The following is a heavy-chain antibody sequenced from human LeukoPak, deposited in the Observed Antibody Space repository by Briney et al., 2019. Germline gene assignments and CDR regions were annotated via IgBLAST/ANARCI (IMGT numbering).Heavy chain of an antibody. Sequence: PSETLPLTCTVSGASISNPDYYWGWIRQPPGKGLEWIGSVDYSGGTYYNPSLNGRVTIAVDTSSDQVSLNLNSVTAADTAVYYCARRSNKGPYSYITNDYWGQGTLVTVSS. CDR3: ARRSNKGPYSYITNDY. V-gene: IGHV4-39*01. D-gene: IGHD5-18*01. CDR1: GASISNPDYY. J-gene: IGHJ4*02. CDR2: VDYSGGT.